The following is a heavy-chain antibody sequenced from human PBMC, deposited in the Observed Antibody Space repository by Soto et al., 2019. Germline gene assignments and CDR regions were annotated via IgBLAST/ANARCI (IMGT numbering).Heavy chain of an antibody. CDR2: INPIFGTP. V-gene: IGHV1-69*06. Sequence: QVQLVQSGAEVQRPGSSVKVSCKASGGTFSSYAISWVRQAPGQGLEWMGGINPIFGTPHYAQKYQGRVTITGETFPKPAYMGLTRLTPEDPAVFFCGREGRHLDSWGQGTLATVSS. CDR3: GREGRHLDS. CDR1: GGTFSSYA. J-gene: IGHJ4*02.